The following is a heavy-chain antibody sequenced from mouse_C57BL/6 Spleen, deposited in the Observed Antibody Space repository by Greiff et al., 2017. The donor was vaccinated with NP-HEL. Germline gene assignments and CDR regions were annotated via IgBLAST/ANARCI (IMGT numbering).Heavy chain of an antibody. Sequence: EVQLQESGAELVRPGASVKLSCTASGFNIKDDYMHWVKQRPEQGLEWIGWIDPENGDTEYASKFQGKATITADTSSNTAYLQLSSLTSEETAVYYCTTIPYYYGSSPFDYWGQGTTLTVSS. J-gene: IGHJ2*01. CDR1: GFNIKDDY. CDR2: IDPENGDT. CDR3: TTIPYYYGSSPFDY. D-gene: IGHD1-1*01. V-gene: IGHV14-4*01.